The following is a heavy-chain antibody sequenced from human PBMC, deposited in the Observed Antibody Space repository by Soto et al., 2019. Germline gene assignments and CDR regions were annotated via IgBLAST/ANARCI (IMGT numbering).Heavy chain of an antibody. CDR2: ISSSGSTI. J-gene: IGHJ6*02. V-gene: IGHV3-48*03. CDR1: GFTFSSYE. Sequence: EVQLVESGGGLVQPGGSLRHSCAASGFTFSSYEMNWVRQAPGKGLEWVSYISSSGSTIYYADSVKGRFTISRDNAKNSLSLQMNSLRAEDTAVYYCARDRADVVEYQLPIYYYGMDVWGQGTTVTVSS. D-gene: IGHD2-2*01. CDR3: ARDRADVVEYQLPIYYYGMDV.